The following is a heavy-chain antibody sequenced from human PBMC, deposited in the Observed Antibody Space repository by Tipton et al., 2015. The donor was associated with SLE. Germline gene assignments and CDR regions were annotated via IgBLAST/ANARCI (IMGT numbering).Heavy chain of an antibody. CDR2: INTNSGNP. CDR3: GRGSIAAAGKMAY. CDR1: GYTFTNYA. J-gene: IGHJ4*02. D-gene: IGHD6-13*01. V-gene: IGHV7-4-1*02. Sequence: QVQLVQSGSELKKPGASVKVSCKASGYTFTNYAMNWVRQAPGQGLEWMGWINTNSGNPTYAQGFTGRFVFPLDTSVTTAYLQISSLKADDSAVYYCGRGSIAAAGKMAYWGQGTLVTVSS.